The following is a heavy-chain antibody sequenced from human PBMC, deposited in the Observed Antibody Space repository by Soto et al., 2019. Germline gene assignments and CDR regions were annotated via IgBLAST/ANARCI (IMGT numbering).Heavy chain of an antibody. J-gene: IGHJ4*02. Sequence: ASVKVSCKVSGYTFTSYAMHWVRQAPGQRLEWMGWINAGNGNTKYSQKFQGRVTITRDTSASTAYMELRSLRSEDTAVYYCARSIAAAVDFDYWGQGTLVTVSS. CDR3: ARSIAAAVDFDY. D-gene: IGHD6-13*01. CDR1: GYTFTSYA. V-gene: IGHV1-3*01. CDR2: INAGNGNT.